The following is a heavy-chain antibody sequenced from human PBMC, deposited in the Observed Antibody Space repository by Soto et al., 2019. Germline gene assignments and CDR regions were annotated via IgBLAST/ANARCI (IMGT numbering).Heavy chain of an antibody. CDR1: GFTFSSYS. CDR3: ARDAGYSSTRYYYYYMDV. CDR2: ISSSSSYI. J-gene: IGHJ6*03. D-gene: IGHD6-13*01. Sequence: GVSLRLSCAASGFTFSSYSMNWVRQAPGKGLEWVSSISSSSSYIYYADSVKGRFTISRDNAKNSLYLQMNSLRAEDTAVYYCARDAGYSSTRYYYYYMDVWGKGTTVTVSS. V-gene: IGHV3-21*01.